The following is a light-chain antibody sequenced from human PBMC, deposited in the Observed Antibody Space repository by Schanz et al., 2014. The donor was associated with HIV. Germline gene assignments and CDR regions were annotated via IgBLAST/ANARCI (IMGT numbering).Light chain of an antibody. CDR1: HIVNNRY. V-gene: IGKV3-20*01. J-gene: IGKJ1*01. CDR3: QQYGSPPWT. CDR2: GAS. Sequence: EIVLTQSPGTLSLSPGERASLSCRASHIVNNRYFAWYKQEHGQPPRLLIYGASIRATGFPDRFSGSASGTDFTLTISRVEPEDYAVYYCQQYGSPPWTFGQGTKVEVK.